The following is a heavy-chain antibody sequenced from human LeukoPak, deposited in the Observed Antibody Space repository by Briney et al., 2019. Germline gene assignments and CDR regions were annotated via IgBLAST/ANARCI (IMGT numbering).Heavy chain of an antibody. J-gene: IGHJ4*02. CDR3: ARTFYSSGTRVPIYY. D-gene: IGHD6-19*01. Sequence: GGSLRLSCAAPGFTFSSYAMHWVRQAPGKGLEWVAVISYDGSNKYYADSVKGRFTISRDNSKNTLYLQMNSLRAEDTAVYYCARTFYSSGTRVPIYYWGQGTLVTVSS. CDR2: ISYDGSNK. CDR1: GFTFSSYA. V-gene: IGHV3-30-3*01.